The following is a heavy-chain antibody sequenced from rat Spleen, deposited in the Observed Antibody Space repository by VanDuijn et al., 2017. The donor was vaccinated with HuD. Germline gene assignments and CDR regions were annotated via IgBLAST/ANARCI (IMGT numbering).Heavy chain of an antibody. Sequence: QVQLKESGPVLVQASETLSLTCTVSGLSLTGNNVHWVRQPPGKGLEWKGRRRYDGDTAYNSALKSRLSVCRDTSKYQVFLKMNSLQTDDTAIYYCTRAIAADYVMAAWGQGTSVTVSS. V-gene: IGHV2S30*01. CDR1: GLSLTGNN. CDR2: RRYDGDT. J-gene: IGHJ4*01. CDR3: TRAIAADYVMAA. D-gene: IGHD1-2*01.